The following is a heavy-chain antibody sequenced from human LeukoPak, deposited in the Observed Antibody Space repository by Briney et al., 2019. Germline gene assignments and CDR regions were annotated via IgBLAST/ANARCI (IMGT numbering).Heavy chain of an antibody. CDR2: INHSGST. CDR3: ARAHGSPSVRLFDY. D-gene: IGHD3-10*01. Sequence: SETLSLTCAVYGGSFSGYYWSWIRQPPGKGLEWIGEINHSGSTNYNPSLKSRVTISVDTSKNQFSLKLSSVTAADTAVYFCARAHGSPSVRLFDYWGQGTLVIVSS. V-gene: IGHV4-34*01. J-gene: IGHJ4*02. CDR1: GGSFSGYY.